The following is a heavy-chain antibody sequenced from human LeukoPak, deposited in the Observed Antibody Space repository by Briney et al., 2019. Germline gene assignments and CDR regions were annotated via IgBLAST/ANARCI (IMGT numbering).Heavy chain of an antibody. CDR3: ARDHCSSTSCHLPFAV. D-gene: IGHD2-2*01. V-gene: IGHV1-69*04. CDR2: IIPIFGIA. J-gene: IGHJ6*02. CDR1: GGTFISYS. Sequence: ASVKISCKASGGTFISYSISWVRQPPGQGLQGMGRIIPIFGIANYARKFQGRVTITADKSTSTAYMELRSLRSEDTAVYYCARDHCSSTSCHLPFAVWGQGTTVTVSS.